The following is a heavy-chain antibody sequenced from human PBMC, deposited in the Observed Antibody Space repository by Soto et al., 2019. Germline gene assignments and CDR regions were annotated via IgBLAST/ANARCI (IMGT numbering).Heavy chain of an antibody. CDR2: LYSGGTT. J-gene: IGHJ4*03. CDR1: GFTISTNY. Sequence: EVQLVESGGALVQPGASLRLSCAASGFTISTNYISWVRQAPGKGLEWVSALYSGGTTYYAESVKGRFTISGDSSKNTVELQMPPLRREYTAVYYWARKQSPSSAYVNWGQGTLVTVSS. D-gene: IGHD2-21*01. V-gene: IGHV3-66*01. CDR3: ARKQSPSSAYVN.